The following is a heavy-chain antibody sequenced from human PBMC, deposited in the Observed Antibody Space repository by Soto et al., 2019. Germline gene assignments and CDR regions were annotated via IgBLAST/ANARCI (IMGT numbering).Heavy chain of an antibody. D-gene: IGHD2-21*01. Sequence: GGSLRLSCVASGFTFSSYAMSWVRQAPGKGLEWVSALTGSGGTTYYADSVKGRFTISRDNSKNTLYLQMNSLRAEDTAVYFCAKGGDEVVATHNDAFHIWGQGTKVTVSS. CDR1: GFTFSSYA. CDR2: LTGSGGTT. CDR3: AKGGDEVVATHNDAFHI. V-gene: IGHV3-23*01. J-gene: IGHJ3*02.